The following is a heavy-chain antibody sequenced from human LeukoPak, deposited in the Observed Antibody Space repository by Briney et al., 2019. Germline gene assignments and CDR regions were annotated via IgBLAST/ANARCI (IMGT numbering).Heavy chain of an antibody. D-gene: IGHD3-22*01. CDR3: ARGNYDSSGYYGDDY. J-gene: IGHJ4*02. CDR2: INPSGGST. Sequence: ASVKVSCKASGYTFTSYGISWVRQAPGQGLEWMGIINPSGGSTSYAQKFQGRVTMTRDTSTSTVYMELSSLRSEDTAVYYCARGNYDSSGYYGDDYWGQGTLVTGSS. CDR1: GYTFTSYG. V-gene: IGHV1-46*01.